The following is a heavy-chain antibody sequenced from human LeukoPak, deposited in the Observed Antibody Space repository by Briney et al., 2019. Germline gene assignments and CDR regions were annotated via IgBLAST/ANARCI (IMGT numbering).Heavy chain of an antibody. D-gene: IGHD3-22*01. CDR2: ISISSSYI. Sequence: GGSLRLSCAASGFTFSSYSMNWVRQAPGKWLEWVSSISISSSYIYYADSVKGRFTISRDNAKNSLYLQMNSLRAEDTAVYYCERDWGDYDSSGPHSPHFDYWGQGTLVTVSS. CDR1: GFTFSSYS. CDR3: ERDWGDYDSSGPHSPHFDY. V-gene: IGHV3-21*01. J-gene: IGHJ4*02.